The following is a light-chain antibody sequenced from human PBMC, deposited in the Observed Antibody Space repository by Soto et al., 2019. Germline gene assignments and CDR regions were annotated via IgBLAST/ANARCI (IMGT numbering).Light chain of an antibody. Sequence: ETVMSQSPAPLSVSPGARATLSCRARQSGSSNLAWYQQKPGPAPRLLISGTSTRATGIPARFSGWGSGTECTRTISSLQAEELEVYDCQQKNNWPLTGGGGAKVEIK. CDR2: GTS. V-gene: IGKV3-15*01. CDR3: QQKNNWPLT. J-gene: IGKJ4*02. CDR1: QSGSSN.